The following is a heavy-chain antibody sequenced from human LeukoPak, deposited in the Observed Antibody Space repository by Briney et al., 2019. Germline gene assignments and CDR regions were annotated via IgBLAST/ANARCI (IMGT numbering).Heavy chain of an antibody. V-gene: IGHV3-21*04. CDR1: GFTFGTYA. D-gene: IGHD2-15*01. CDR2: ISRSGRDI. CDR3: AKAPDIVVVVAASGY. Sequence: GGSLRLSCAASGFTFGTYAMNWVRQAPGKGLEWVSSISRSGRDIYYADSVKGRFTISRDNAKNSLYLQMNSLRAEDTAVYYCAKAPDIVVVVAASGYWGQGTLVTVSS. J-gene: IGHJ4*02.